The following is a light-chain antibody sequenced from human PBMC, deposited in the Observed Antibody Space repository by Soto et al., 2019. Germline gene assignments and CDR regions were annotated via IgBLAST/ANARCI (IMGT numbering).Light chain of an antibody. J-gene: IGKJ1*01. Sequence: EIGLTQSRGTPSLAPGERATVSCRSSQSVSSSYLASYQQKPGQAPRLLIYGASSRATGIPDRFSGSGSGTDFTITISRLEPEDFAVYYCQQYGSSSWTFGQGTKVDIK. CDR2: GAS. CDR3: QQYGSSSWT. V-gene: IGKV3-20*01. CDR1: QSVSSSY.